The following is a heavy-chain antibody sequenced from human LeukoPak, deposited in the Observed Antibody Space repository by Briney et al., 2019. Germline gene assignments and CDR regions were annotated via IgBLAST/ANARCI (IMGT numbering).Heavy chain of an antibody. Sequence: PSETLSLTCTVSGGSISSYYWSWTRQPPGKGLEWIGYIYYSGSTNYNPSLKSRVTISVDTSKNQFSLKLSSVTAADTAVYYCARADEFGYSSGWYPWGQGTLVTVSS. CDR3: ARADEFGYSSGWYP. CDR2: IYYSGST. D-gene: IGHD6-19*01. J-gene: IGHJ5*02. CDR1: GGSISSYY. V-gene: IGHV4-59*01.